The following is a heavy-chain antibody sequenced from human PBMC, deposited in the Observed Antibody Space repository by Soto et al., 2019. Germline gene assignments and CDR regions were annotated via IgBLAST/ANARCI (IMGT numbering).Heavy chain of an antibody. CDR3: ARMETFGSLNWFDP. J-gene: IGHJ5*02. D-gene: IGHD3-16*01. CDR2: MNPGSGDT. CDR1: GYSFPNHD. V-gene: IGHV1-8*01. Sequence: ASVKVSCKASGYSFPNHDVSWVRQATGQGLEWMGWMNPGSGDTGYAQKFQGRVTMTRDISIATAYMELSSLRSDDTAIYDCARMETFGSLNWFDPWGQGTLVTVSS.